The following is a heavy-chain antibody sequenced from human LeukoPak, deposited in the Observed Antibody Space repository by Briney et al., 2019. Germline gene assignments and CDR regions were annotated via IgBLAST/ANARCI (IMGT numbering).Heavy chain of an antibody. CDR3: AKGGCGSSSCKGSYYYYMDV. D-gene: IGHD2-2*01. CDR1: GFTFSSYA. J-gene: IGHJ6*03. Sequence: GRSLRLSCAASGFTFSSYAMHWVRQAPGKGLEWVAVISYDGSNKYYADSVKGRFTISRDNSKNTLYLQMNSLRAEDTAVYYCAKGGCGSSSCKGSYYYYMDVWGKGNTVAVSS. CDR2: ISYDGSNK. V-gene: IGHV3-30-3*01.